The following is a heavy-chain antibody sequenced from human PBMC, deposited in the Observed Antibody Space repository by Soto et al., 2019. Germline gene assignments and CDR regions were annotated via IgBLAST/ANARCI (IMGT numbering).Heavy chain of an antibody. CDR3: AREWISYGDYYYYYYMDV. Sequence: GASVKVSCKASGYTFTSYAMHWVRQAPGQRLEWMGWINAGNGNTKYSQKFQGRVTITRDTSASTAYMELSSLRSEDTAVYYCAREWISYGDYYYYYYMDVWGKGTTVTVSS. D-gene: IGHD4-17*01. CDR2: INAGNGNT. J-gene: IGHJ6*03. CDR1: GYTFTSYA. V-gene: IGHV1-3*01.